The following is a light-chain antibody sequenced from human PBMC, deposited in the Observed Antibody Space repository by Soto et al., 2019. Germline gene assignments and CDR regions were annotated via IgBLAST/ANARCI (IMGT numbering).Light chain of an antibody. J-gene: IGLJ2*01. CDR1: SSNIGSNT. V-gene: IGLV1-44*01. Sequence: QAVVTQPPSASGTPGQRVTISCSGSSSNIGSNTVNWYQQLPGTAPKLLIYSNNQRPSGVPDRFSGSKSGTSASLAISGLQCEDEADYYCAAWDDSLNGYVVFGGGTKLTVL. CDR2: SNN. CDR3: AAWDDSLNGYVV.